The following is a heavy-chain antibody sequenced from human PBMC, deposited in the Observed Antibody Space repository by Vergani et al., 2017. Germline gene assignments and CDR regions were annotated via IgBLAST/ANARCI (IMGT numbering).Heavy chain of an antibody. Sequence: QLLESGGGLIQPGGSLRLSCAASGFTFNSYAMTWGRQAPGKGLEWVSGSNNNGGSTYYADSVKGRFTISRDNSKNTLYLQMTDLRAEDTATYYCAKVCGSTSCPYGGGAFDVWGHGTMVTVSS. CDR2: SNNNGGST. V-gene: IGHV3-23*01. J-gene: IGHJ3*01. D-gene: IGHD2-2*01. CDR1: GFTFNSYA. CDR3: AKVCGSTSCPYGGGAFDV.